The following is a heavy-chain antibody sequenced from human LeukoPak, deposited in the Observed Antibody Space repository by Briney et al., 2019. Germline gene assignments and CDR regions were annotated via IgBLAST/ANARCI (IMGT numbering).Heavy chain of an antibody. V-gene: IGHV3-15*01. Sequence: PGGSLRLSCAASGFTFSNAWMSWVRQAPGKGLEWVGRIKSKTDGGTTDYAAPVKGRFTISRDDSKNTLYLQMNSLKTEDTAVYYCTTDGRHSGYLWVDYWGQGTLATVPS. CDR2: IKSKTDGGTT. CDR1: GFTFSNAW. J-gene: IGHJ4*02. D-gene: IGHD5-12*01. CDR3: TTDGRHSGYLWVDY.